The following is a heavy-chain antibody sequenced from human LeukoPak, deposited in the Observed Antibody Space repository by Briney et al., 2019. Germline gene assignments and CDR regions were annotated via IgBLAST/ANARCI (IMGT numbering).Heavy chain of an antibody. D-gene: IGHD6-13*01. Sequence: GGSLRLSCAASGFTFSNYAMSWVRQAPGKGLEWVSAISGSGGSTYYADSVKGRFTISRDNSKNTVYLQMNSLRAEDTAVYYCAKDLIAATGTCDYWGQGTLVTVSS. V-gene: IGHV3-23*01. J-gene: IGHJ4*02. CDR2: ISGSGGST. CDR1: GFTFSNYA. CDR3: AKDLIAATGTCDY.